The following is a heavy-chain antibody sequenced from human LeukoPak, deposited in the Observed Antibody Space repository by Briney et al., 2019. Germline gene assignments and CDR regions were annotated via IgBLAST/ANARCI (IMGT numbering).Heavy chain of an antibody. Sequence: SETLSLTCAVYGGSFSGYYWSWIRQPPGKGLEWIGEINHSGSTNYNPSLKSRVTISVDTSKNQFSLKLSSVTAADTAVYYCARAQQLASDHQPFDYWGQGTLVTVPS. J-gene: IGHJ4*02. V-gene: IGHV4-34*01. CDR1: GGSFSGYY. CDR3: ARAQQLASDHQPFDY. D-gene: IGHD6-13*01. CDR2: INHSGST.